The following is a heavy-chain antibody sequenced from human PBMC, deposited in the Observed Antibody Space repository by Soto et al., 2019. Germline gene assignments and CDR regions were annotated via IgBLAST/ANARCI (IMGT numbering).Heavy chain of an antibody. V-gene: IGHV1-69*01. CDR1: GGTFSSYA. J-gene: IGHJ2*01. D-gene: IGHD4-17*01. CDR2: IIPIFGTA. Sequence: QVQLVQSGAEVQKPGSSVKVSCKASGGTFSSYAISWVRQAPGQGLEWMGGIIPIFGTANYAQKFQGRVTITADESTSTAYMELSSLRSEDTAVYYCARDGGYLGDYEGWYFDLWGRGTLVTVSS. CDR3: ARDGGYLGDYEGWYFDL.